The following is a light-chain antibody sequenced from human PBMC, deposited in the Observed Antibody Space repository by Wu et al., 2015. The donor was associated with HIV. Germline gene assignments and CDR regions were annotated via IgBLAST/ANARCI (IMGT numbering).Light chain of an antibody. CDR1: QGISSY. CDR2: AAS. V-gene: IGKV1-8*01. Sequence: AIRITQSPSSLSASTGDRVTITCRASQGISSYLAWYQQKPGKAPKLLIYAASTLQSRVPSRFSGSGSGTDFTLTISCLQSEDFATYYCQQYYSYPRTFGQGTKVEIK. CDR3: QQYYSYPRT. J-gene: IGKJ1*01.